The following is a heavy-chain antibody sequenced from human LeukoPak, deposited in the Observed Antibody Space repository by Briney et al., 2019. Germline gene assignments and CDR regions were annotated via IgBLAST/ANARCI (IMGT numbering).Heavy chain of an antibody. J-gene: IGHJ6*02. V-gene: IGHV1-69*13. D-gene: IGHD2-2*02. CDR1: GGTFSSYA. CDR2: IIPIFATA. CDR3: ARDFGSILTSCYKVLCYYYYGMDV. Sequence: SVKVSCKASGGTFSSYAISWVRQAPGQGLEWMGGIIPIFATANYAQKFQGRVTITADESTSTAYMELSSLRSEDTAVYYCARDFGSILTSCYKVLCYYYYGMDVWGQGTTVTVSS.